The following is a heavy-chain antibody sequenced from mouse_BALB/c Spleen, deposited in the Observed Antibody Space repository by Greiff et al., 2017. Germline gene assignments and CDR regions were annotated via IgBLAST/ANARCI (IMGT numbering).Heavy chain of an antibody. J-gene: IGHJ4*01. V-gene: IGHV5-4*02. CDR2: ISDGGSYT. CDR1: GFTFSDYY. Sequence: EVMLVESGGGLVKPGGSLKLSCAASGFTFSDYYRYWVRQTPEKRLEWVATISDGGSYTYYPDSVKGRFTISRDNAKNNLYLQMSSLKSEDTAMYYCARDKDAMDYWGQGTSVTVSS. CDR3: ARDKDAMDY.